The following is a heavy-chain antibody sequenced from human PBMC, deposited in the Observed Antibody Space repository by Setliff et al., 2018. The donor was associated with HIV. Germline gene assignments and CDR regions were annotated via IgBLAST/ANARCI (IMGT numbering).Heavy chain of an antibody. CDR1: GASITTNSYY. CDR3: ARTYYYDASGYYRPFDI. D-gene: IGHD3-22*01. V-gene: IGHV4-39*07. CDR2: FYYSGTT. Sequence: PSETLSLTCAVSGASITTNSYYWGWIRQTPEKGLEWIGDFYYSGTTYYNPSLKSRATISVDTSQNSLYLQMNSLRAEDTAVYYCARTYYYDASGYYRPFDIWGQGTMVTVS. J-gene: IGHJ3*02.